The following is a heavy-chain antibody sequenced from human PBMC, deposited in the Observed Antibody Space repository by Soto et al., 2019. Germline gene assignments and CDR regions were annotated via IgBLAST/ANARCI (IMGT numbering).Heavy chain of an antibody. V-gene: IGHV1-18*01. D-gene: IGHD2-8*01. Sequence: ASVKVSCKASGYTFTSYGISWVRQAPGQGLEWMGWISAYNGNTNYAHSLQGRVTMTTDTSTSTAYMELRSLRSDDTAVYYCARDPYNLLMVKAPNLNGRDAGGQGPLITVS. CDR1: GYTFTSYG. CDR2: ISAYNGNT. J-gene: IGHJ5*02. CDR3: ARDPYNLLMVKAPNLNGRDA.